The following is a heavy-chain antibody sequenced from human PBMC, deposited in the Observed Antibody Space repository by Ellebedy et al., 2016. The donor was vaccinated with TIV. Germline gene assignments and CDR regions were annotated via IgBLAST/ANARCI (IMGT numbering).Heavy chain of an antibody. D-gene: IGHD4-17*01. CDR1: GGSISSGGYY. J-gene: IGHJ6*02. CDR3: ARTTVTTPPSYYYGMDV. CDR2: IYYSGST. Sequence: SETLSLXCTVSGGSISSGGYYWSWIRQHPGKGLEWIGYIYYSGSTYYNPSLKSRVTISVDTSKNQFSLKLSSVTAADTAVYYCARTTVTTPPSYYYGMDVWGQGTTVTVSS. V-gene: IGHV4-31*03.